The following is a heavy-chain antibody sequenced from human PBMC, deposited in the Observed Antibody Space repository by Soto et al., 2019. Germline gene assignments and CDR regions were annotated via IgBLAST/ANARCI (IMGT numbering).Heavy chain of an antibody. Sequence: PSETLSLTCAVYGGSFSGYYWSWLRQPPGKGLEWIGEINHSGSTNYNPSLKSRATISVDTSKNQFSLKLSSVTAADTAVYYCARGLGFSFWGSYRPTRFDYWGQGTLVTVSS. J-gene: IGHJ4*02. V-gene: IGHV4-34*01. CDR1: GGSFSGYY. CDR3: ARGLGFSFWGSYRPTRFDY. D-gene: IGHD3-16*02. CDR2: INHSGST.